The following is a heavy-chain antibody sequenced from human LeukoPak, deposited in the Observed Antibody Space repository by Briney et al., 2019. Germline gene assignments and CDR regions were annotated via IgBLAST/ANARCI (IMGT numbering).Heavy chain of an antibody. Sequence: KYGASLKISCKGSGYSFTSYWIGWVRQMPGKGLEGMGIIYPGDSDTRYSPSFQGQVTISADKSISTAYLQWRSLKASDTAMYYCARRYYYDSSGYYSFYYFDYWGQGTLVTVSS. D-gene: IGHD3-22*01. CDR2: IYPGDSDT. V-gene: IGHV5-51*01. CDR1: GYSFTSYW. CDR3: ARRYYYDSSGYYSFYYFDY. J-gene: IGHJ4*02.